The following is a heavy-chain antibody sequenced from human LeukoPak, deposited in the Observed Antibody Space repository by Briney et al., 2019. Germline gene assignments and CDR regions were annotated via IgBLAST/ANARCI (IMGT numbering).Heavy chain of an antibody. J-gene: IGHJ4*02. V-gene: IGHV3-23*01. CDR1: GFTFSSYA. D-gene: IGHD5-18*01. CDR2: ISGSGLST. CDR3: AKDPEAMVISYYFDY. Sequence: GGSLRLSCAASGFTFSSYAMSWVRQAPGKGLEWVSAISGSGLSTYYADSVKGRFTISRDNSKNTLYLQMNSLRAEDTALYYCAKDPEAMVISYYFDYWAREPWSPSPQ.